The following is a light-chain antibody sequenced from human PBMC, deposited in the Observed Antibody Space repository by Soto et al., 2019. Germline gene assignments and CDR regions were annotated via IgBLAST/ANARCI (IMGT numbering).Light chain of an antibody. V-gene: IGKV3-20*01. Sequence: ERVLRQPPGTLYLSPGERATLSCRASQSVSNNYLAWYQQNPGQAPRLLIYGASNRATGTPDRFSGSGSGTEFTLTIISLQSEDIAVYYREQYNNLWTFGDGTMADI. J-gene: IGKJ1*01. CDR3: EQYNNLWT. CDR1: QSVSNNY. CDR2: GAS.